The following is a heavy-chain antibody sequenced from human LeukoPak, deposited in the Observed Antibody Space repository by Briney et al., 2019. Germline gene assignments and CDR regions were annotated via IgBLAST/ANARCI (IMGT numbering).Heavy chain of an antibody. V-gene: IGHV1-18*01. D-gene: IGHD3-22*01. CDR1: GYTFTSYG. J-gene: IGHJ4*02. CDR2: ISAYKGNT. Sequence: AAVKVSCKASGYTFTSYGISWVRQAPGQGLEGMGWISAYKGNTNYAQKLQGRVSMTTDTSTSTAYMELRSMRSDDTAVYYCARGAYDSSGYYPLHFDYWGQGTLVTVSS. CDR3: ARGAYDSSGYYPLHFDY.